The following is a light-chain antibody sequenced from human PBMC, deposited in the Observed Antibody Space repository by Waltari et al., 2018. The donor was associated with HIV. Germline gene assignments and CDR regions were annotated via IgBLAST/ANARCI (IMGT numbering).Light chain of an antibody. CDR2: RNN. CDR3: AAWDDSLSGPGV. CDR1: SSNIGSNS. V-gene: IGLV1-47*01. Sequence: QSALTQPRSVSGSPGQSVTISCSGSSSNIGSNSVYWYQQLPGTAPKLLIYRNNQRPSGVPDRFSGSKSGTSASLAISGLRSEDEADYYCAAWDDSLSGPGVFGGGTKLTVL. J-gene: IGLJ3*02.